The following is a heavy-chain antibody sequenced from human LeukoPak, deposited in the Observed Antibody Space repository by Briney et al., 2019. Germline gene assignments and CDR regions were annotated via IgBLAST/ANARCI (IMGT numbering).Heavy chain of an antibody. CDR2: FDPEDGET. CDR3: ATAQVGATQDYYGMDV. V-gene: IGHV1-24*01. J-gene: IGHJ6*02. D-gene: IGHD1-26*01. CDR1: GYTFTELS. Sequence: ASVKVSCKVSGYTFTELSMHWVRQAPGKGLEWMGGFDPEDGETIYAQKFQGRVTMTEDTSTDTAYMELSSLRSEDTAVYYCATAQVGATQDYYGMDVWGQGTTVTVSS.